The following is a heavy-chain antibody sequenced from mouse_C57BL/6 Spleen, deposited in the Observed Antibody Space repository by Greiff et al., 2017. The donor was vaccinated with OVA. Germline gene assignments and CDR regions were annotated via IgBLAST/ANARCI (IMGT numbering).Heavy chain of an antibody. CDR2: ISSGSSTI. J-gene: IGHJ4*01. CDR3: ARSYGSSPMDY. CDR1: GFTFSDYG. D-gene: IGHD1-1*01. V-gene: IGHV5-17*01. Sequence: EVMLVESGGGLVKPGGSLKLSCAASGFTFSDYGMHWVRQAPEKGLEWVAYISSGSSTIYYADTVKGRFTISRDNAKNTLFLQMTSLRSEDTAMYYCARSYGSSPMDYWGQGTSVTVSS.